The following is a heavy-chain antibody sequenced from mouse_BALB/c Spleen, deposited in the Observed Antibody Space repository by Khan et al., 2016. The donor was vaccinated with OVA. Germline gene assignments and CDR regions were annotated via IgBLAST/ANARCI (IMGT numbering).Heavy chain of an antibody. Sequence: QVQLKESGPGLVAPSQSLSITCTVSGFSLTSYGVHWVRQPPGKGLEWLGLIWAGGSTIYNSALLSSWSTKKDKSQSQVFLKMNSLQTTDTAMYYCSRDDGGGNDAMAYWGQGTSVTVSS. CDR2: IWAGGST. V-gene: IGHV2-9*02. D-gene: IGHD2-3*01. CDR3: SRDDGGGNDAMAY. J-gene: IGHJ4*01. CDR1: GFSLTSYG.